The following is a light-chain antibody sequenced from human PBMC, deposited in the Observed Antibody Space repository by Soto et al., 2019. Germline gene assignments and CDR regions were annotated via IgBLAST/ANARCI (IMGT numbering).Light chain of an antibody. Sequence: ETVMTQSPATLSVSPGQRATLSCRATQSVNNNLAWYQQKPGQAPRLLIYSAYTRATGIPARFSGSGSETEFTLTISSLQSEDFAVYYCQHYNNWPYTFGQGTKLESK. CDR3: QHYNNWPYT. CDR2: SAY. CDR1: QSVNNN. V-gene: IGKV3-15*01. J-gene: IGKJ2*01.